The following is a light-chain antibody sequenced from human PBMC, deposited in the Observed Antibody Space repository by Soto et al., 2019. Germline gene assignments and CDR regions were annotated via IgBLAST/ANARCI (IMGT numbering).Light chain of an antibody. J-gene: IGKJ1*01. CDR1: QSISSW. CDR2: KAS. Sequence: DIQMTQSPSTLSASVGDRVTITCRASQSISSWLAWYQQKPGKAPKLLIYKASNLESGVPSRFSGSGSGTDFTITISSLQPDDFATYYCQQYNSYWTFGQGTKVEIK. CDR3: QQYNSYWT. V-gene: IGKV1-5*03.